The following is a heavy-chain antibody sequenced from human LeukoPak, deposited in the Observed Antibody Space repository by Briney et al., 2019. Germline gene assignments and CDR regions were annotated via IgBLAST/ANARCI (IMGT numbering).Heavy chain of an antibody. J-gene: IGHJ4*02. Sequence: PGGSLRLSCAASGFTFSTYAMHWVRQAPGKGLEWVAVISYDGNNQYYADSVKGRFTISRDNSKNTLYLQMNSLRAEDTAVYYCATQGSGLLRGPFDYWGQGTLVTVSS. D-gene: IGHD3-3*01. CDR2: ISYDGNNQ. V-gene: IGHV3-30-3*01. CDR3: ATQGSGLLRGPFDY. CDR1: GFTFSTYA.